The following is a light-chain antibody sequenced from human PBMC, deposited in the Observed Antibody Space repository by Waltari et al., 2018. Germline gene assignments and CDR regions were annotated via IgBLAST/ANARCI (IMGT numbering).Light chain of an antibody. CDR3: HLWDSSTDHWV. V-gene: IGLV3-21*02. CDR1: NLGSQR. Sequence: SYVLTQPPSVSVAPGQTARSTCGGSNLGSQRDHWYQQNAGQAPRLAVYEDNDRPSGIPERFAGSNSGNTATLTISRVAAGDEADYYCHLWDSSTDHWVFGGGTRLTVL. CDR2: EDN. J-gene: IGLJ3*02.